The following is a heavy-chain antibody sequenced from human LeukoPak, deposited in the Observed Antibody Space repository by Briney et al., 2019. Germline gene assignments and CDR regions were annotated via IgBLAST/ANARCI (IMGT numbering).Heavy chain of an antibody. CDR1: GFTLSTYN. D-gene: IGHD6-6*01. CDR2: ISTSSSYI. V-gene: IGHV3-21*01. CDR3: ARGLSGYASSLGY. J-gene: IGHJ4*02. Sequence: GGSLRLSCAASGFTLSTYNMKWVRQAPRKGLEWVSSISTSSSYIYYADSVKGRFTISRDNAKNTLYLQMNSLRAEDTAVYYCARGLSGYASSLGYWGQGTLVTVSA.